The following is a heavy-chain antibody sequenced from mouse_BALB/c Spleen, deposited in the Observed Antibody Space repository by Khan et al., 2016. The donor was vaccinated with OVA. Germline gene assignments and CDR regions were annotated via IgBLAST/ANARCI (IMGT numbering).Heavy chain of an antibody. V-gene: IGHV1-20*02. J-gene: IGHJ2*01. Sequence: VQLQQSGPELVKPGASVKISCKASGYSFTGYFMSWVMQSHGKSLEWIGRINPHIGETLYNQKFKGKATLTVDESSSTAHMELRSLASEDAAVYYCTRIYGGDFDYWGQGTPLTVSS. CDR1: GYSFTGYF. D-gene: IGHD1-1*02. CDR2: INPHIGET. CDR3: TRIYGGDFDY.